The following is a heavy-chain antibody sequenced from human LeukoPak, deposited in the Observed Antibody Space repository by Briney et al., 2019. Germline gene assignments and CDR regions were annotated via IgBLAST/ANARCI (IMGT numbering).Heavy chain of an antibody. CDR2: IKQDGNEK. J-gene: IGHJ3*02. CDR1: GFTFSSYW. Sequence: GGSLRLSCAASGFTFSSYWMSWVRQAPGKGLEWVANIKQDGNEKYYVDSVKGRFTISRDNAKNSLYLQMNSLRAEDTAVYYCASRNRYSGSYRGAFDIWGQGTMVTVSS. V-gene: IGHV3-7*01. D-gene: IGHD1-26*01. CDR3: ASRNRYSGSYRGAFDI.